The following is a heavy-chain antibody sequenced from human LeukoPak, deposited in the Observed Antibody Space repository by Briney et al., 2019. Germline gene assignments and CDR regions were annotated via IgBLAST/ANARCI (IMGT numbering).Heavy chain of an antibody. J-gene: IGHJ5*02. V-gene: IGHV1-8*03. CDR3: ARGRYCSGGSCYWRGSWFDP. CDR1: GYTFTSYD. CDR2: MNPNSGNT. Sequence: ASVKVSCKASGYTFTSYDINWVRHATGQGLEWMGWMNPNSGNTGYAQKFQGSVTITRNTSISTAYMELSSLRSEDTAVYYCARGRYCSGGSCYWRGSWFDPWGQGTLVTVSS. D-gene: IGHD2-15*01.